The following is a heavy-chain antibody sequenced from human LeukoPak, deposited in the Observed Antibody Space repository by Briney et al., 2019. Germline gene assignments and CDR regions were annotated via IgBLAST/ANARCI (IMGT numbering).Heavy chain of an antibody. Sequence: ASVKVSCKASGYTFTNYYMPWVRQAPGQRLEWMGIINPSGGSTVYAQKFQGRVTMTRDTSTSTVYMELSSLRSEDTAVYYCARDGGSWFDSWGQGTLVTVSS. CDR3: ARDGGSWFDS. V-gene: IGHV1-46*01. J-gene: IGHJ5*01. CDR1: GYTFTNYY. CDR2: INPSGGST. D-gene: IGHD4-23*01.